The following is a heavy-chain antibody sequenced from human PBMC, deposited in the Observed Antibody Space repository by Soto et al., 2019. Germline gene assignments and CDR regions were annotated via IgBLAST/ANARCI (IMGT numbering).Heavy chain of an antibody. D-gene: IGHD4-17*01. CDR2: IIPIFGTA. J-gene: IGHJ6*02. CDR1: GGTFSSYA. Sequence: SVKVSCKASGGTFSSYAISWVRQAPGQGLEWMGGIIPIFGTANYAQKFQGRVTITADESTSTAYMELSSLRSEDTAVYYCARVLRTTVTAGYYYGMDVWGQGTTVTVSS. CDR3: ARVLRTTVTAGYYYGMDV. V-gene: IGHV1-69*13.